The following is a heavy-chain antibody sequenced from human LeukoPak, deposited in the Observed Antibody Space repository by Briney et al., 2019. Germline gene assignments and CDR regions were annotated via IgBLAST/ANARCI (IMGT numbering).Heavy chain of an antibody. CDR1: GGTFSSYA. V-gene: IGHV1-69*04. J-gene: IGHJ5*02. Sequence: GASVKVSCKASGGTFSSYAISWVRQAPGQGLEWMGRIIPILGIANYAQKFQGRVTITADKSTSTAYMELSSLRSEDTAVYYRARDKGGYYDSSNWFDPWGQGTLVTVSS. CDR2: IIPILGIA. D-gene: IGHD3-22*01. CDR3: ARDKGGYYDSSNWFDP.